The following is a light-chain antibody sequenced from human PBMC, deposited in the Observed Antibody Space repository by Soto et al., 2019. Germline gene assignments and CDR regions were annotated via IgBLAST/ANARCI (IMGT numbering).Light chain of an antibody. V-gene: IGKV3-20*01. Sequence: EVVLTQSPGTLSLSPGERATLSCRTSQSVSNTYLAWYQQKPGQAPRLLIYHASSRATGIPGRFSGSGSGTDFTLTISRLEPEDVAVYYCQQYGTSPPVYAFGQGTKLEI. J-gene: IGKJ2*01. CDR1: QSVSNTY. CDR2: HAS. CDR3: QQYGTSPPVYA.